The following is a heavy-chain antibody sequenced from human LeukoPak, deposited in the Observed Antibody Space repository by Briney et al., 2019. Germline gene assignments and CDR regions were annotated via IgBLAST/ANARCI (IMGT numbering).Heavy chain of an antibody. J-gene: IGHJ3*02. CDR2: IYYSGRS. D-gene: IGHD4-23*01. Sequence: PSETLSLTCTVSGGSIMVAAYSWIWIRQPPGKGLEWIGYIYYSGRSYYNPSLKSRVTISLDRSKNQFSLRLSSVTAADTAVYFCARGYGDNSGAFDIWGQGTLVTVSS. CDR1: GGSIMVAAYS. CDR3: ARGYGDNSGAFDI. V-gene: IGHV4-30-2*01.